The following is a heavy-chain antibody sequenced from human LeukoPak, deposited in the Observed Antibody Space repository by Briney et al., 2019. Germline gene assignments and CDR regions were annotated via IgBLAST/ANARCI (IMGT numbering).Heavy chain of an antibody. CDR3: ARDRRYCSGGCCYSDYFFDY. Sequence: GGSLRLVCTASGFTFNSYAVHWGRQAPGKGLEWVAVISYDGSINFYVASVKGRFTISRDNSKNTLYLQMNSLRAEDTALYFCARDRRYCSGGCCYSDYFFDYWG. D-gene: IGHD2-15*01. CDR2: ISYDGSIN. CDR1: GFTFNSYA. J-gene: IGHJ4*01. V-gene: IGHV3-30-3*01.